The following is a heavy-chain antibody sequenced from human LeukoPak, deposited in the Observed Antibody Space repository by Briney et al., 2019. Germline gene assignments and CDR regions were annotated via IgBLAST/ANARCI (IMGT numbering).Heavy chain of an antibody. Sequence: GGSLRLSCAASGFIFNNHWMSWVRQAPGKGLEWVANIKQDGSEKYYVDSVKGRFTISRDNAKNSLYLQMNSLRAEDTAVYYCARVNYLDGSGTYHYWGQGTLVTVSS. CDR2: IKQDGSEK. J-gene: IGHJ4*02. D-gene: IGHD3-10*01. CDR3: ARVNYLDGSGTYHY. CDR1: GFIFNNHW. V-gene: IGHV3-7*05.